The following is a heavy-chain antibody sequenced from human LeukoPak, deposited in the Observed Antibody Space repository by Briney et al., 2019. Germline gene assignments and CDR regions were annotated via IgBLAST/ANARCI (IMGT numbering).Heavy chain of an antibody. J-gene: IGHJ4*02. V-gene: IGHV4-39*01. Sequence: PSETLSLTCTVSGGSISSSSYYWGWIRQPPGKGLEWIGNIYYTGSTYYNPSLKSRLTISVDTSKNQFSLKLSSVTAADTAVYYCARRVPGFSFDYWGQGTLVTVSS. D-gene: IGHD3-10*01. CDR3: ARRVPGFSFDY. CDR2: IYYTGST. CDR1: GGSISSSSYY.